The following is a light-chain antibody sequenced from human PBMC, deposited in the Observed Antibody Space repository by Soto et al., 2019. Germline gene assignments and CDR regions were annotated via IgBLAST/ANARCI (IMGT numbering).Light chain of an antibody. CDR2: GTS. Sequence: EVGLTQCPGTLALSPGEGATLSCRASQSVSSTDLAWYQQKPGQAPRLLIYGTSSRATGIPDRFSGSRYGTDFNLTISRLETEDFAVYYCQQYGRLPKTSGQGTKVDIK. CDR3: QQYGRLPKT. CDR1: QSVSSTD. V-gene: IGKV3-20*01. J-gene: IGKJ1*01.